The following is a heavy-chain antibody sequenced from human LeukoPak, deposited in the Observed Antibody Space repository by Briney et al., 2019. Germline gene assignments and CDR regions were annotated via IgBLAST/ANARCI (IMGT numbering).Heavy chain of an antibody. CDR3: ARRDTTYFDY. J-gene: IGHJ4*02. CDR1: AYKFSNYW. D-gene: IGHD1-1*01. CDR2: IYPDGSGT. Sequence: GESLKVSCKGAAYKFSNYWIAWLRQMPGEDLEWMGIIYPDGSGTRYSPSFQGQVTISADKSISTAYLQWTSLKASDTAIYYCARRDTTYFDYWGQGSLVTVPS. V-gene: IGHV5-51*01.